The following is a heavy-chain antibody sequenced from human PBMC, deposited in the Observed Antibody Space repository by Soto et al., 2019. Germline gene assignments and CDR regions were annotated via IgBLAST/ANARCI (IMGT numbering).Heavy chain of an antibody. V-gene: IGHV3-7*01. CDR1: GFTFSWYW. J-gene: IGHJ4*02. D-gene: IGHD1-26*01. CDR2: IKQDGSEK. Sequence: EVQLVESGGGLVQPGGSLRLSCVDSGFTFSWYWMSWVRQAPGKGLEGVANIKQDGSEKHYEDSVKGRFTISRDNAKSSVYLQMSSLRAEDTALYYCARVVGATNTLHNWGQGTLVTVSS. CDR3: ARVVGATNTLHN.